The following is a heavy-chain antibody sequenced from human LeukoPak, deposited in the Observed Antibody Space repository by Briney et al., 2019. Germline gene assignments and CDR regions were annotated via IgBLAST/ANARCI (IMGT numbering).Heavy chain of an antibody. Sequence: SETLSLTCTVSGGSISSSSYYWGWIRQPPGKGLEWIGSIYYSGSTYYNPSLKSRVTISVDTSKNQFSLKLSSVTAADTAVYYCAREGSGIAAAFGYYYYYMDVWGEGTTVTVSS. CDR1: GGSISSSSYY. CDR3: AREGSGIAAAFGYYYYYMDV. CDR2: IYYSGST. J-gene: IGHJ6*03. D-gene: IGHD6-13*01. V-gene: IGHV4-39*07.